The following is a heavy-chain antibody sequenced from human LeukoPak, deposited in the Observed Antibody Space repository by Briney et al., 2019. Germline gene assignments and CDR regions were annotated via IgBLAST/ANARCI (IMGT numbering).Heavy chain of an antibody. CDR3: ARFPQVTNRQSWYFDL. CDR1: GFSFSNYS. CDR2: IGSRGNNI. V-gene: IGHV3-48*01. D-gene: IGHD4-17*01. J-gene: IGHJ2*01. Sequence: PGGSLRLSCAASGFSFSNYSMNWVRQAPGKGLEWVSYIGSRGNNIYYADSVKGRFTISRDNANNSLYLQMNSLRADDTAVYYCARFPQVTNRQSWYFDLWGRGTLVTVSS.